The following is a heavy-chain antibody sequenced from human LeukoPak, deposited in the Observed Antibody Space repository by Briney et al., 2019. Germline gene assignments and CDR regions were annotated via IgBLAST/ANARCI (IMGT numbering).Heavy chain of an antibody. CDR2: IISIRGIA. CDR3: ARASLEAVASLKP. CDR1: GGTFSSYA. V-gene: IGHV1-69*04. Sequence: ASVKVSCKASGGTFSSYAISWVRQAPGQGLEWMGRIISIRGIANYAQKFQGRVTMTADKSTSTAYMELSRLRSEDTAVYYCARASLEAVASLKPWGQGTLVTVSS. D-gene: IGHD6-19*01. J-gene: IGHJ5*02.